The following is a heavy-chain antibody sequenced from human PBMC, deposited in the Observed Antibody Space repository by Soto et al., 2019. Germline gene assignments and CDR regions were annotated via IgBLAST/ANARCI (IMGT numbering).Heavy chain of an antibody. CDR2: ISLYSDGT. CDR3: ARVVPGAEAWFGP. J-gene: IGHJ5*02. Sequence: QVQLVQSGGEVKRPGASVKVSCKTSGYTFSNYGITWVRQAPGQPLEWMGWISLYSDGTNYAQKFQGRVSMTTDTSTTTAYMELRILRSDDTAVYYCARVVPGAEAWFGPWGHGTLVTVSS. D-gene: IGHD2-2*01. CDR1: GYTFSNYG. V-gene: IGHV1-18*01.